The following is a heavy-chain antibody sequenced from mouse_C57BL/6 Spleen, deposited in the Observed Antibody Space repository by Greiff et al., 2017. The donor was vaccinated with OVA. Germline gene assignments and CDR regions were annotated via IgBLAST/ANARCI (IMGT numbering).Heavy chain of an antibody. V-gene: IGHV1-15*01. CDR3: TSSRDGYCSACFAY. J-gene: IGHJ3*01. CDR1: GYTFTDYE. CDR2: IDPETGGT. Sequence: QVQLQQSGAELVRPGASVTLSCKASGYTFTDYEMHWVKQTPVHGLEWIGAIDPETGGTAYNQKFKGKAILTADKSSSTAYMELRSLTSEDSSVYYGTSSRDGYCSACFAYWGQGTLVTVAA. D-gene: IGHD2-3*01.